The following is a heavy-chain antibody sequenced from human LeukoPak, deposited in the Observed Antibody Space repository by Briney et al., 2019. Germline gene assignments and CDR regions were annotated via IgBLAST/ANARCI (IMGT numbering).Heavy chain of an antibody. CDR1: GYTFTGYY. V-gene: IGHV1-2*02. CDR2: INPNSGGT. D-gene: IGHD2-15*01. J-gene: IGHJ4*02. Sequence: SVKVSCTASGYTFTGYYVHWVRQAPGQGLEWMGWINPNSGGTKYAQKFQGRVTMTRDTSITTAYMELSSLRSDDTAVYYCARFLGYCSAGSCYFDYWGQGTLVTVSS. CDR3: ARFLGYCSAGSCYFDY.